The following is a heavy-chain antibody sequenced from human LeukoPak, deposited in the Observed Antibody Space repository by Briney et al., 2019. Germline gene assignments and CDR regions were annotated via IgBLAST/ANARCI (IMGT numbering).Heavy chain of an antibody. J-gene: IGHJ5*02. CDR2: IRYDGSNK. D-gene: IGHD3-22*01. CDR3: AKDKSTYYSTNWFDP. Sequence: GGSLRLSCAASGFTFSSYGMHWVRQAPGKGLEWVAFIRYDGSNKYYADSVKGRFTISRDNSTNTLYLQMNSLRAEDTAVYYCAKDKSTYYSTNWFDPWGQGTLVTVSS. CDR1: GFTFSSYG. V-gene: IGHV3-30*02.